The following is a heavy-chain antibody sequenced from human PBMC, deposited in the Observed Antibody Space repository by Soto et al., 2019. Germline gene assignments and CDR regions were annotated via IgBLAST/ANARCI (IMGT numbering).Heavy chain of an antibody. CDR1: GGTFSSYA. V-gene: IGHV1-69*01. D-gene: IGHD3-22*01. CDR2: IIPIFGTA. J-gene: IGHJ4*02. CDR3: AREYYYDSSGGGYYFDY. Sequence: QVQLVQSGAEVKKPGSSVKVSCKASGGTFSSYAISWVRQAPGQGLEWMGGIIPIFGTANYAQKFQGRVTITADESTSKAYMELSSLRSEDTAVYYCAREYYYDSSGGGYYFDYWGQGTLVTVSS.